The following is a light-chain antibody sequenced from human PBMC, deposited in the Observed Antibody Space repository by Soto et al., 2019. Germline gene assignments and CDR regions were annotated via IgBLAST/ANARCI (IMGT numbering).Light chain of an antibody. V-gene: IGKV1-33*01. J-gene: IGKJ3*01. Sequence: DIQMTQSPSSLSASVGDRVTITCQASLDISNYLNWYQQKPGKAPKLLIYDASNLETGVPSRFSGSGSGTDFTFTISSLPPEDIATYYCQQYDNLPFTFGPGTKVDIK. CDR2: DAS. CDR3: QQYDNLPFT. CDR1: LDISNY.